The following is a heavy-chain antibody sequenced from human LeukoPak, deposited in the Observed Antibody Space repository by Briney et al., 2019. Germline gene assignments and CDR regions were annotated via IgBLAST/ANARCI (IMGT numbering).Heavy chain of an antibody. J-gene: IGHJ3*02. CDR3: AIMGRAI. V-gene: IGHV4-34*01. D-gene: IGHD3-10*01. Sequence: PSETLSLTCPVYGGSFSGYYWSWIRQPPGKGLEWIGEINHSGSTNYNPSLKSRVTISVDTSKNQFSLKLSSVTAADTAVYFCAIMGRAIWGQAKMLSVSS. CDR1: GGSFSGYY. CDR2: INHSGST.